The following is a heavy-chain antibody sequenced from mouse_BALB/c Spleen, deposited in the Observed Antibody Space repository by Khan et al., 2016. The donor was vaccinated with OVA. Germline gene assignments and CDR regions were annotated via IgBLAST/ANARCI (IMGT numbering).Heavy chain of an antibody. CDR3: ARPPYFSYILDN. D-gene: IGHD2-10*01. CDR1: GHTFTKYG. V-gene: IGHV9-3-1*01. Sequence: QIQLVQSGPELKKPGETVKISCKASGHTFTKYGMNWVKQAPGQGLKRMGWINTYTGEPTYANDFNGRFAFSLATSASTASLQINNLKNEDTATYYCARPPYFSYILDNWGQGTSVTVSA. J-gene: IGHJ4*01. CDR2: INTYTGEP.